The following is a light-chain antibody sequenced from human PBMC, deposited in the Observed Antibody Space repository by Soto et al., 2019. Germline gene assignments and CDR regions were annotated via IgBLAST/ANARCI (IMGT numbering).Light chain of an antibody. V-gene: IGLV4-69*01. CDR2: LNSDGSH. CDR1: SGHSSYA. J-gene: IGLJ2*01. CDR3: QTWGTGIHVV. Sequence: QSVLTQSPSASASLGASVKLTCTLSSGHSSYAIAWHQQQPEKGPRYLMKLNSDGSHRKGDGIPDRFSGSSSGAERYLTISNLQSEDEADYYCQTWGTGIHVVFGGGTKLTVL.